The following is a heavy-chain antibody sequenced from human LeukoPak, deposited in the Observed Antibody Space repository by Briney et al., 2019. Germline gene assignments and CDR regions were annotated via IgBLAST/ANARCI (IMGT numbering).Heavy chain of an antibody. CDR1: GFTFSSYA. J-gene: IGHJ4*02. CDR2: ISYDGSNK. Sequence: GRSLRLSCAASGFTFSSYAMHWVRQAPGKGLEWVAVISYDGSNKYYADSVKGRFTISRDNSKNTLYLQMNSLRAEDTAVYYCKVEENFDYWGQGTLVTVSS. CDR3: KVEENFDY. V-gene: IGHV3-30-3*01. D-gene: IGHD2-15*01.